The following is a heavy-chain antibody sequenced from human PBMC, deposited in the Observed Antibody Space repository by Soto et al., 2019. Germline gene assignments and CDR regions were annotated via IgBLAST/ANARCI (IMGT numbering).Heavy chain of an antibody. V-gene: IGHV5-51*01. Sequence: GESLKISCKGSGYTFTNYWIGWVRQMPGKGLEWMGIIYPGDSDTKYNPSFQGQVTISADKSITTTYLRWTSLKASDTASYYCAASIFYYGMDVWGQGTTVTVPS. CDR1: GYTFTNYW. CDR3: AASIFYYGMDV. J-gene: IGHJ6*02. CDR2: IYPGDSDT.